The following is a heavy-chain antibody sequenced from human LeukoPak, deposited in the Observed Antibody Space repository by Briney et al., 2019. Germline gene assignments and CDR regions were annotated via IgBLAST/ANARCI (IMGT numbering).Heavy chain of an antibody. J-gene: IGHJ4*02. CDR3: ASEYNSSWEIFDH. Sequence: GGSLRLSCAASGFTFSNYWMTWVRQAPGKGLEWVANIKPDGSEKYYLDSVKGRFTISRDNAKDSLYLQMNSLRADDTAVYYCASEYNSSWEIFDHGAQGTLATVSS. D-gene: IGHD6-13*01. CDR1: GFTFSNYW. V-gene: IGHV3-7*01. CDR2: IKPDGSEK.